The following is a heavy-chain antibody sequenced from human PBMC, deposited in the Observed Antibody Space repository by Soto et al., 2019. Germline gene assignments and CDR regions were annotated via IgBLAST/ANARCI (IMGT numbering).Heavy chain of an antibody. J-gene: IGHJ3*02. Sequence: PGGSLRLSCAASGFTFTNYRIHWVRQAPGKGLVWVARINSDGTRINYADSVKGRFTISRDNAKNSLYLQMNSLRAEDTAVYYCASGSPAASDAFDIWGQGTMVTVSS. CDR3: ASGSPAASDAFDI. CDR2: INSDGTRI. CDR1: GFTFTNYR. V-gene: IGHV3-74*01. D-gene: IGHD1-26*01.